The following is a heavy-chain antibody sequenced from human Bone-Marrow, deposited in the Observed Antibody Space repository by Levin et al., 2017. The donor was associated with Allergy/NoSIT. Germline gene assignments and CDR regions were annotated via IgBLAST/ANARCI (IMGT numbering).Heavy chain of an antibody. D-gene: IGHD2-2*01. CDR1: GFIFSDYS. Sequence: GGSLRLSCAASGFIFSDYSMTWVRQAPGQGLEWVSTISRSGGTAYYSDSVEGRFVISRDDSNNIVYLQMNSLRAEDTAVYYCAKAALGSSIWLGNAFDIRGQGTMVTVSS. CDR2: ISRSGGTA. V-gene: IGHV3-23*01. J-gene: IGHJ3*02. CDR3: AKAALGSSIWLGNAFDI.